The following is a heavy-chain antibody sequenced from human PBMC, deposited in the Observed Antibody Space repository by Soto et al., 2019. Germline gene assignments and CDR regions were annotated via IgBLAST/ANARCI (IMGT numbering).Heavy chain of an antibody. V-gene: IGHV3-30*04. CDR3: ARKWGTYSSASLDY. J-gene: IGHJ4*02. CDR1: GFSFTHYT. D-gene: IGHD6-19*01. Sequence: GGSLRLSCAASGFSFTHYTINWVRQAPGKGLEWVAVMSYDGTNEYYADSVKGRFTISRDNSKSTVYLQMNSLTPEDTALYYCARKWGTYSSASLDYWGLGTLVTVLL. CDR2: MSYDGTNE.